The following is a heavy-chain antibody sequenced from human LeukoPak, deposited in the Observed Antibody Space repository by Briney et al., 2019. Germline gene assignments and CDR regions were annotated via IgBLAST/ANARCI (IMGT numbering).Heavy chain of an antibody. CDR1: GGSISSSSYY. CDR2: IYYSGST. V-gene: IGHV4-61*05. D-gene: IGHD1-26*01. Sequence: TSETLSLTCTVSGGSISSSSYYWSWIRQPPGKGLEWIGYIYYSGSTNYNPSLKSRVTISADTSKNQFSLNLTSVTAADTAMYYCARASSGSYYYFDFWGQGTLVTVSS. CDR3: ARASSGSYYYFDF. J-gene: IGHJ4*02.